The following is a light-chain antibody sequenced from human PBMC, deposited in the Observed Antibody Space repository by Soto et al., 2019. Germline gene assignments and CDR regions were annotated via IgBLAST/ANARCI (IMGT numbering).Light chain of an antibody. V-gene: IGLV1-40*01. J-gene: IGLJ3*02. CDR2: GNS. Sequence: QSVLTQPPSVSGAPGQRVTISCTGSSSNTGAGYDVHWYQQLPGTAPKLLIYGNSNRPSGVPDRFSGSKSGTSASLAITGLQAEDEADYYCQSYDSSLSNWVFGGGTKLNVL. CDR3: QSYDSSLSNWV. CDR1: SSNTGAGYD.